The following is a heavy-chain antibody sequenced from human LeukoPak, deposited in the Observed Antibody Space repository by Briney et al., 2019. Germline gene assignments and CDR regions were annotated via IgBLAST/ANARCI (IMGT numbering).Heavy chain of an antibody. V-gene: IGHV1-2*02. CDR3: ARSFPPVAVAHYYYYGMDV. J-gene: IGHJ6*02. CDR2: INPNSGGT. D-gene: IGHD6-19*01. CDR1: GYTFTGYY. Sequence: ASVKVSCKASGYTFTGYYMHWMRQAPGQGLEWMGWINPNSGGTNYAQKFQGRVTMTRDTSISTAYMELSRLRSDDTAVYYCARSFPPVAVAHYYYYGMDVWGQGTTVTVSS.